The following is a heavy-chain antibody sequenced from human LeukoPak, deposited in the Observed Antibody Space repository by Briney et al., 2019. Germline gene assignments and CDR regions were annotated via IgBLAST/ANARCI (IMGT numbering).Heavy chain of an antibody. CDR1: GYTFTSYG. V-gene: IGHV1-69*05. J-gene: IGHJ4*02. CDR3: ASAYYYDSSGTY. CDR2: IIPIFGTA. D-gene: IGHD3-22*01. Sequence: ASVKVSCKASGYTFTSYGISWVRQAPGQGLEWMGRIIPIFGTANYAQKFQGRVTITTDESTSTAYMELSSLRSEDTAVYYCASAYYYDSSGTYWGQGTLVTVSS.